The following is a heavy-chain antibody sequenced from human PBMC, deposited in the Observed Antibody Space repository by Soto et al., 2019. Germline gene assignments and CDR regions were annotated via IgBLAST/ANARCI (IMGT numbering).Heavy chain of an antibody. Sequence: ASVKVSCKASGYTFTSYGISWVRQAPGQGLDWMGWISAYNGNTNYAQKLQGRVTMTTDTSTSTAYMELRSLRSDDTAVYYCARDCSGGSCYQYFQHWGQGTLVTVSS. CDR2: ISAYNGNT. CDR3: ARDCSGGSCYQYFQH. CDR1: GYTFTSYG. J-gene: IGHJ1*01. D-gene: IGHD2-15*01. V-gene: IGHV1-18*01.